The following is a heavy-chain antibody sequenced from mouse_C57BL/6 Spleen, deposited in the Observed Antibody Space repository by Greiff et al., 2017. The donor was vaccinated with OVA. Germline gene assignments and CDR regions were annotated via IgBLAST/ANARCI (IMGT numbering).Heavy chain of an antibody. D-gene: IGHD4-1*01. CDR1: GYTFTSYW. CDR3: ARKDWDLYYFDY. Sequence: QVHVKQPGAELVMPGASVKLSCKASGYTFTSYWMHWVKQRPGQGLEWIGEIDPSDSYTNYNQKFKGKSTLTVDKSSSTAYMQLSSLTSEDSAVYYCARKDWDLYYFDYWGQGTTLTVSS. V-gene: IGHV1-69*01. J-gene: IGHJ2*01. CDR2: IDPSDSYT.